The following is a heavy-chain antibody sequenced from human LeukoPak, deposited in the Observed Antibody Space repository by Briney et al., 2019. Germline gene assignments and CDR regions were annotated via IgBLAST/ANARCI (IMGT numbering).Heavy chain of an antibody. J-gene: IGHJ4*02. V-gene: IGHV4-59*01. Sequence: SETLSLTCTVSGGSISSYYWSWIRQPPGKGLEWIGYIYYSGSTNYNPSLKSRVTISVDTSKNQFSLKLSSVTAADTAVYYCARSPAYSSSWYIDYWGQGTLVTVSS. CDR2: IYYSGST. CDR1: GGSISSYY. CDR3: ARSPAYSSSWYIDY. D-gene: IGHD6-13*01.